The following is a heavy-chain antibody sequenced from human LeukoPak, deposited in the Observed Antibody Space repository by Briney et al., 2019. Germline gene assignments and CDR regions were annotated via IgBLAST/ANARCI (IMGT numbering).Heavy chain of an antibody. CDR2: INPNSGGT. CDR3: ARGPLSRIVGALTRFDY. Sequence: ASVKVSCKASGYTFTGYYMHWVRQAPGQGLEWMGWINPNSGGTNYAQKFQGRVTMTRDTSISTAYMELSRLRSDDTAVYYCARGPLSRIVGALTRFDYWGQGTLVTVSS. CDR1: GYTFTGYY. V-gene: IGHV1-2*02. J-gene: IGHJ4*02. D-gene: IGHD1-26*01.